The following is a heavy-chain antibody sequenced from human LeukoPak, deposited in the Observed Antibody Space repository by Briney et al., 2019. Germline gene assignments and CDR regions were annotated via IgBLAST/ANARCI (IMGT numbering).Heavy chain of an antibody. CDR3: TRGSTMVRGVTKAAWCDP. CDR1: AYTFTCYY. Sequence: EAAVKLSCKASAYTFTCYYMHWDRQAPAQGLERMGWFNPNSGGTNYAHKVQVRVTMTMSTAISTDYMELNMISPGAAAVYYCTRGSTMVRGVTKAAWCDPWGQGTLVTVFS. J-gene: IGHJ5*02. V-gene: IGHV1-2*02. CDR2: FNPNSGGT. D-gene: IGHD3-10*01.